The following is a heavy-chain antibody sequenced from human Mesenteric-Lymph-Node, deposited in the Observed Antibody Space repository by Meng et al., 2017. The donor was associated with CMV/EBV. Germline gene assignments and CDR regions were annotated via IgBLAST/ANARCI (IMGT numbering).Heavy chain of an antibody. V-gene: IGHV3-21*01. D-gene: IGHD3-3*01. J-gene: IGHJ4*02. CDR1: GFTFSSYS. Sequence: GGSLRLSCAASGFTFSSYSMNWVRQAPGKGLEWVSSISSSSSYIYYADSVKGRFTISRDNAKNSLYLQMNSLRAEDTAVYYCARDLPDYDFWSGYQTTHFDYWGQGTLVTVSS. CDR2: ISSSSSYI. CDR3: ARDLPDYDFWSGYQTTHFDY.